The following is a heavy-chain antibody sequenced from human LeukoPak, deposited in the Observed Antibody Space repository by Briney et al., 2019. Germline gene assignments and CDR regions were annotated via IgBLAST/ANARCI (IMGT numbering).Heavy chain of an antibody. CDR1: GGSISSYY. CDR3: ARDFNWAFDI. D-gene: IGHD5-24*01. J-gene: IGHJ3*02. V-gene: IGHV4-59*01. CDR2: IHYSGGT. Sequence: SETLSLTCTVSGGSISSYYWSWIRQPPGKGLEWIGNIHYSGGTTYNPSLMSRVTTSVDPSKSQFSLKLSSVTAADTAVYYCARDFNWAFDIWGQGTMVTVSS.